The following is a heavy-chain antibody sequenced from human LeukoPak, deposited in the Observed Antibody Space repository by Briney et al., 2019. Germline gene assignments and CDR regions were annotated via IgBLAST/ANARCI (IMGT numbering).Heavy chain of an antibody. CDR2: INSDGSST. CDR3: ARSQWLDYFDY. J-gene: IGHJ4*02. CDR1: GFTFSSYW. Sequence: GGSLRLSCAASGFTFSSYWMHWVRQAPGKGLVWVSRINSDGSSTNYADSVKGRFTISRDNAKNTLYLQMNSLRAEDTAVYYCARSQWLDYFDYWGQGTLVTVSS. V-gene: IGHV3-74*01. D-gene: IGHD6-19*01.